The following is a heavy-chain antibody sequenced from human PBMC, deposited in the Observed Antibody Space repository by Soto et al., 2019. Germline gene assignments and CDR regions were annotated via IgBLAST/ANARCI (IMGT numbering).Heavy chain of an antibody. CDR2: IIPIFGTA. D-gene: IGHD5-12*01. CDR1: GGTFSSYA. J-gene: IGHJ1*01. CDR3: ARAGEMATISNFQH. V-gene: IGHV1-69*13. Sequence: SVKVSCKASGGTFSSYAISWVRQARGQGLEWMGGIIPIFGTANYAQKFQGRVTITADESTSTAYMELSSLRSEDTAVYYCARAGEMATISNFQHWGQGTLVTVSS.